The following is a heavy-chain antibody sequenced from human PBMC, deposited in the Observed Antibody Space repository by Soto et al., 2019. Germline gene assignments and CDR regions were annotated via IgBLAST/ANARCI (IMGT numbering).Heavy chain of an antibody. CDR3: VKDGSSGWPYYYGLDV. CDR1: GFTFSSYG. D-gene: IGHD6-19*01. J-gene: IGHJ6*02. CDR2: ISYDGRNK. Sequence: GGSLRLSCAAPGFTFSSYGMHWVRQAPGKGLEWVAVISYDGRNKYYADSVKGRFTISRDNSKNTLYLQMSSLRADDTAVYYCVKDGSSGWPYYYGLDVWGQGTTVTVSS. V-gene: IGHV3-30*18.